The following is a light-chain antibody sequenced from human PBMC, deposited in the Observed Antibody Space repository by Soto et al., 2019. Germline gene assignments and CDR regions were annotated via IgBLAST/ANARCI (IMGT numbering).Light chain of an antibody. CDR3: QQYYSSPFT. CDR2: AAS. V-gene: IGKV1-8*01. J-gene: IGKJ3*01. CDR1: QGISSY. Sequence: AIRMTQSPSSFSASTGDRVTITCRASQGISSYLAWYQQKPGIAPKLLIYAASTLQSGVPSRFSGSGSGTDFTLMISCLQSEDFATYYCQQYYSSPFTFGPGTKVDIK.